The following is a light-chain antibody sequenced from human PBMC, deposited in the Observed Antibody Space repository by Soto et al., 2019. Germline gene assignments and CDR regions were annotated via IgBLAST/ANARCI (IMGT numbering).Light chain of an antibody. CDR2: KAS. V-gene: IGKV1-5*03. J-gene: IGKJ4*01. Sequence: DIQMTQSPSTLSASVGDRVTITCRASQSISSWLAWYQQKPGKAPKLLIYKASSLESGVPSRFSGSGSGTEFTLTISSLQPDDFATYYCQQYNNSFGGGTKVDIK. CDR1: QSISSW. CDR3: QQYNNS.